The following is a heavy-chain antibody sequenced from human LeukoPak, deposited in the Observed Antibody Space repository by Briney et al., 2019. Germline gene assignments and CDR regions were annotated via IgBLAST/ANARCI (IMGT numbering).Heavy chain of an antibody. Sequence: SQTLSLTCAVSGGSISSGGYSWSWIRQPPGKGLEWIGYIYHSGSTYYNPSLKSRVTISVDRSKNQFSLKLSSVTAADTAVYYCARYHPSNNWFDPWGQGTLVTVSS. CDR1: GGSISSGGYS. CDR3: ARYHPSNNWFDP. V-gene: IGHV4-30-2*01. CDR2: IYHSGST. J-gene: IGHJ5*02.